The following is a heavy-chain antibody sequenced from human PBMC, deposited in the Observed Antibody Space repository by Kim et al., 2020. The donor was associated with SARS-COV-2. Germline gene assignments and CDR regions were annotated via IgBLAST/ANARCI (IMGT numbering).Heavy chain of an antibody. Sequence: AQKFHGHVTITADKSTSTAYMELSSLRSEDTAVYYCARGYSYGYGDAFDIWGQGTMVTVSS. V-gene: IGHV1-69*04. J-gene: IGHJ3*02. D-gene: IGHD5-18*01. CDR3: ARGYSYGYGDAFDI.